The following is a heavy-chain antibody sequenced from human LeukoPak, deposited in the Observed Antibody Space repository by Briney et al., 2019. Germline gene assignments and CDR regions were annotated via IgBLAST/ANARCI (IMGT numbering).Heavy chain of an antibody. CDR1: GGSISTYY. CDR2: VYTSGST. Sequence: SETLSLTCTVSGGSISTYYWSWIRRPAGKGLEWIGRVYTSGSTNYNPSLKSRVTMSVDTSKNQFSLKLSSVTAADTAVYYCASDDLTSGWSFDDWGQGTLVTVSS. J-gene: IGHJ4*02. D-gene: IGHD6-19*01. CDR3: ASDDLTSGWSFDD. V-gene: IGHV4-4*07.